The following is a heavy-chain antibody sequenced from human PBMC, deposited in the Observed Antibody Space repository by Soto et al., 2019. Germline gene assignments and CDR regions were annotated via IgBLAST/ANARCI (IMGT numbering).Heavy chain of an antibody. Sequence: QVQLVQSGAELKKPGASVKVSCKASGYTFTNYAFSWVRQAPGQGLEWMGWISAYNGNTNYPQKLQGRVTMTTDTSTSTAYMELRSLRSDDTAVYYCARDLAAAGPFACWGQGTLVTVSS. CDR3: ARDLAAAGPFAC. V-gene: IGHV1-18*01. CDR2: ISAYNGNT. J-gene: IGHJ4*02. CDR1: GYTFTNYA. D-gene: IGHD6-13*01.